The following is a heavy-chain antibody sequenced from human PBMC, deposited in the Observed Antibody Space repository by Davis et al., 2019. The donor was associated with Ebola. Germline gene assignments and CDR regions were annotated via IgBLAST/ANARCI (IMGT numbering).Heavy chain of an antibody. CDR1: GYSFTSYW. J-gene: IGHJ6*04. CDR2: IYPGDPET. V-gene: IGHV5-51*01. D-gene: IGHD3-3*01. Sequence: GGSLRLSCKGSGYSFTSYWIAWVRQMPGKGLECMGIIYPGDPETRYSPSLQGQVTISADKSISTAYLQWSSLKASDTAMYYCARHGVGPYFQYGMDVWGKGTTVTVSS. CDR3: ARHGVGPYFQYGMDV.